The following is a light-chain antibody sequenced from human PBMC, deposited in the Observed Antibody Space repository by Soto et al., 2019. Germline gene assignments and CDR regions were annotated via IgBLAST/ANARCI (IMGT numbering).Light chain of an antibody. CDR2: FDD. J-gene: IGLJ2*01. CDR1: RSNIGKNA. CDR3: AAWDDSLNGVV. Sequence: QSVLTQPPSVSEAPRQRVTISCSGSRSNIGKNAVNWYQQFPGKAPKLLIYFDDLLSSGVSDRFSGSKSGTSASLAISGLQSEDEADYYCAAWDDSLNGVVFGGGTKLTVL. V-gene: IGLV1-36*01.